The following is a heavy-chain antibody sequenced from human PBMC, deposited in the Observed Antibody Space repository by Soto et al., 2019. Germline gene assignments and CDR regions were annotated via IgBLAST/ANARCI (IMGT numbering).Heavy chain of an antibody. Sequence: QITLKESGPTLVKPTQTLTLTCTFSGFSLSTSGVGVGWIRQPPGKALEWLALIYWDDDKRYSPSLKSRLTITKDTSKNQVVLTMTNMAPVDTATYYCEPTTTVGYAFDIWGQGTMVTVSS. J-gene: IGHJ3*02. CDR1: GFSLSTSGVG. V-gene: IGHV2-5*02. CDR3: EPTTTVGYAFDI. CDR2: IYWDDDK. D-gene: IGHD4-17*01.